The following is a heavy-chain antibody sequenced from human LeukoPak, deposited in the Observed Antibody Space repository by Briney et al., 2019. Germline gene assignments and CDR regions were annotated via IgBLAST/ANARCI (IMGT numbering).Heavy chain of an antibody. Sequence: GGSLRLSCAASGFTFSSYGMHWVRQAPGKGLEWVAFIRYDGSNKYYADSVKGRFTISRDNSKNTLYLQMNSLRAEDTAVYYCAKDGNYHGSANMDVWGKGTTVTISS. D-gene: IGHD3-10*01. J-gene: IGHJ6*03. CDR2: IRYDGSNK. CDR3: AKDGNYHGSANMDV. CDR1: GFTFSSYG. V-gene: IGHV3-30*02.